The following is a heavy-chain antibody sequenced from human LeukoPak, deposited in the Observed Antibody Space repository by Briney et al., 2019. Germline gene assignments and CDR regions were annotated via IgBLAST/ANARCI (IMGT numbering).Heavy chain of an antibody. Sequence: PSETLSLTCTVSGGSISSGDYYWSWIRQPPGKGLEWIGYIYYNGSTYYNPYLKSRVTISVDTSKNQFSLKLSSVTAADTAVYYCARDFRDIVVVPAAPPRYYYYYYMDVWGKGTTVTVSS. J-gene: IGHJ6*03. D-gene: IGHD2-2*01. CDR1: GGSISSGDYY. V-gene: IGHV4-30-4*08. CDR3: ARDFRDIVVVPAAPPRYYYYYYMDV. CDR2: IYYNGST.